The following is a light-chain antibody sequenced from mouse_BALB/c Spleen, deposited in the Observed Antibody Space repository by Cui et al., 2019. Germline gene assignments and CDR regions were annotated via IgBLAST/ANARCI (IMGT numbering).Light chain of an antibody. CDR3: QQYNSYPYT. CDR2: SAS. V-gene: IGKV6-15*01. Sequence: DFVMTQSQKFMSTSVGDRVSVTCKASQNVGTNVAWYQQKPGQSPKALIYSASYRYSGVPDRFTGSGSGTDFTLTISNVQSEDLAEYFCQQYNSYPYTFGGGTKLEIK. CDR1: QNVGTN. J-gene: IGKJ2*01.